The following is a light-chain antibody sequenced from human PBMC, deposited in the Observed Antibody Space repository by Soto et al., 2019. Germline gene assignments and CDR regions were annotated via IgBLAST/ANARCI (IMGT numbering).Light chain of an antibody. CDR1: NSNIVSNK. J-gene: IGLJ1*01. CDR3: ATWDDSMHGYV. V-gene: IGLV1-44*01. Sequence: QSVLTQPPSAXATPGQGGTISCSGSNSNIVSNKVNWYQQLPGTAPKLIIYTSNKRPSGVPDRFSGSKSGTSPSLAISGLQSEDEADYYCATWDDSMHGYVFGTGTKVPVL. CDR2: TSN.